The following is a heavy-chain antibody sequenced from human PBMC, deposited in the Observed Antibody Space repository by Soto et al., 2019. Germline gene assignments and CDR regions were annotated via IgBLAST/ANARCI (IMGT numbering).Heavy chain of an antibody. Sequence: SETLSLTCTVSGGSISSSSYYWGWIRQPPGKGLEWIGSIYYSGSTYYNPSLKSRVTISVDTSKNQFSLKLNSVTAADTAVYYCATFQLERAWFDPWGQGTLVTVSS. CDR3: ATFQLERAWFDP. CDR2: IYYSGST. CDR1: GGSISSSSYY. V-gene: IGHV4-39*01. J-gene: IGHJ5*02. D-gene: IGHD6-13*01.